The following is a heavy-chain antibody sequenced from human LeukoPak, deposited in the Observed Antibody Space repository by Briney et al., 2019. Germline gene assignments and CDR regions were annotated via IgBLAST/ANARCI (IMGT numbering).Heavy chain of an antibody. J-gene: IGHJ4*02. CDR1: GYTLTELS. CDR2: FDPEDGET. V-gene: IGHV1-24*01. D-gene: IGHD3-22*01. CDR3: ATAPTYYYDSSGYTPDLDY. Sequence: GASVKVSCKVSGYTLTELSMHWVRQAPGKGLEWMGGFDPEDGETIYAQKFQGRVTMTEDTSTDTAYMELSSLRSEDTAVYYCATAPTYYYDSSGYTPDLDYWGQGTLVTVSS.